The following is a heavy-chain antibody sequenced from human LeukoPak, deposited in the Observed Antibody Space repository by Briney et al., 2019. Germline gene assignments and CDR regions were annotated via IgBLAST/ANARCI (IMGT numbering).Heavy chain of an antibody. D-gene: IGHD3-22*01. CDR3: AKDEGGPYDSSGPLGY. J-gene: IGHJ4*02. CDR2: ISYDGSNK. V-gene: IGHV3-30*18. CDR1: GFTFSSYG. Sequence: GGSLRLSCAASGFTFSSYGMHWVRQAPGKGLEWVAVISYDGSNKYYADSVKGRFTISRDNSKNTLYLQMNSLRAEDTAVYYCAKDEGGPYDSSGPLGYWGQGTLVTVSS.